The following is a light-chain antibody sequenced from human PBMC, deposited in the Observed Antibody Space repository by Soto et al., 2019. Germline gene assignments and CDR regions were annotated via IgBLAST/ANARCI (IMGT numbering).Light chain of an antibody. V-gene: IGLV2-14*01. CDR2: DVS. CDR3: SSYTSSSNYV. Sequence: QSVLTQPASVSGSPGQSITISCTGTSSDVGGYNYVSWYQQHPGKAPKLMIYDVSNRPSGVSNRFSGSKFGNTASLTISGLQAEDEADYYCSSYTSSSNYVFGTGTKVTVL. J-gene: IGLJ1*01. CDR1: SSDVGGYNY.